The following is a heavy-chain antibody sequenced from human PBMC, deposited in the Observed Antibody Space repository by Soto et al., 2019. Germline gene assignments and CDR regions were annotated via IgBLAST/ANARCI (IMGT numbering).Heavy chain of an antibody. CDR3: AKDPANTAIPNWFDP. J-gene: IGHJ5*02. CDR1: GFTFSSYA. V-gene: IGHV3-23*01. Sequence: GRPGGSLRLSCAASGFTFSSYAMSWVRQAPGKGLEWVSAISGSGGSTYYADSVKGRFTISRDNSKNTLYLQMNSLRAEDTAVYYCAKDPANTAIPNWFDPWGQGTLVTVSS. D-gene: IGHD5-18*01. CDR2: ISGSGGST.